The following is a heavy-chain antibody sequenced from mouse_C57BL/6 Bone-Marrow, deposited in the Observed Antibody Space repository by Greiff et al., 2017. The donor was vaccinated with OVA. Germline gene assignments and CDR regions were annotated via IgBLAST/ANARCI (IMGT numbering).Heavy chain of an antibody. CDR3: TTNDYDD. J-gene: IGHJ2*01. CDR1: GFNIKDDY. CDR2: IDPENGDT. V-gene: IGHV14-4*01. D-gene: IGHD2-4*01. Sequence: VQLQQSGAELVRPGASVKLSCTASGFNIKDDYMHWVKQRPEQGLEWIGWIDPENGDTEYASKFQGKATITADTSSNTAYLQLSSLTSEDTAVYYCTTNDYDDWGQGTTFTVSS.